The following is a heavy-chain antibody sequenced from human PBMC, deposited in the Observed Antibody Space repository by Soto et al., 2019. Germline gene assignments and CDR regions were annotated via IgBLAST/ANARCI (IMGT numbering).Heavy chain of an antibody. J-gene: IGHJ5*02. CDR2: ISYDGSNR. CDR1: GFSFSSYG. Sequence: QVQLVESGGGVVQPGRSLRLSCTASGFSFSSYGMHWVRQAPGKALEWVALISYDGSNRFYADSVKGRFTISRDNSKNTLYLQMNSLRAEDTAVYYCAKDLFSGGSYPNWFDPWGQGTLVTVSS. V-gene: IGHV3-30*18. D-gene: IGHD1-26*01. CDR3: AKDLFSGGSYPNWFDP.